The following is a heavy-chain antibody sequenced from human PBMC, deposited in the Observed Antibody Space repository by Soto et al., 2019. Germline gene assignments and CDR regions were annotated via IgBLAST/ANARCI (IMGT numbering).Heavy chain of an antibody. D-gene: IGHD3-10*01. Sequence: GESLKISCKGSGYSFTSYWIGWVRQMPGKGLEWMGIIYPGDSDTRYSPSFQGQVTISADKPISTAYLQWSSLKASDTAMYYCAGSRVVRGVIISQPSDFDYWGQGTLVTVSS. CDR1: GYSFTSYW. CDR3: AGSRVVRGVIISQPSDFDY. V-gene: IGHV5-51*04. J-gene: IGHJ4*02. CDR2: IYPGDSDT.